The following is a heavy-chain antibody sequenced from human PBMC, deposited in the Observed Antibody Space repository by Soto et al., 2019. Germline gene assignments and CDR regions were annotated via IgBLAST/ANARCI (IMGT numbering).Heavy chain of an antibody. CDR1: GYTFTSYG. V-gene: IGHV1-18*01. Sequence: ASVKVSCKASGYTFTSYGISWVRQAPGQGLEWMGWTSAYNGNTNYAQKLQGRVTMTTDTSTSTAYMELRSLRSDDTAVYYCARTKIAENWFDPWGQGTLVTVSS. J-gene: IGHJ5*02. CDR2: TSAYNGNT. CDR3: ARTKIAENWFDP. D-gene: IGHD6-13*01.